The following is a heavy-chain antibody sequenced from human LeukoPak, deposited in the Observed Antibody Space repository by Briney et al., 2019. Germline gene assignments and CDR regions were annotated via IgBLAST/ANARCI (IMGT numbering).Heavy chain of an antibody. V-gene: IGHV3-23*01. CDR1: GFNFITYA. D-gene: IGHD2-2*01. CDR3: AKFQGPSFGVEVPAAFPRGGGMDV. Sequence: GGSLRLSCAASGFNFITYAMSWVRQAPGKGLEWVSSISGSGESTDNADSVKGRFTISRDNSKNTLYLQMNSLRAEDTAVYYCAKFQGPSFGVEVPAAFPRGGGMDVWGQGTTVTVSS. CDR2: ISGSGEST. J-gene: IGHJ6*02.